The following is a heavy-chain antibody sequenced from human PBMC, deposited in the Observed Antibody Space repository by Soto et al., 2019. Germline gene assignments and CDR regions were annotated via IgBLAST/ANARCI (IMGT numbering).Heavy chain of an antibody. V-gene: IGHV2-5*02. D-gene: IGHD1-1*01. J-gene: IGHJ4*02. CDR1: GFSLSTSGVG. CDR2: IYWDDDK. CDR3: AHREIGGTFDY. Sequence: QITLKESGPTLVKPTQTLTLTCTFSGFSLSTSGVGVGWIRQPPGKALEWLALIYWDDDKRYSPSLKSRLTXTXVTSKNQVVLTMTNMDPVDTATYYCAHREIGGTFDYWGQGTLVTVSS.